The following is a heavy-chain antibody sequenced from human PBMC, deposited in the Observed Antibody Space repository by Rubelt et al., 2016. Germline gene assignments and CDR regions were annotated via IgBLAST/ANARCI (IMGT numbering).Heavy chain of an antibody. CDR1: SGSISSSTYS. D-gene: IGHD6-19*01. J-gene: IGHJ2*01. CDR2: IYYSGST. Sequence: QVQLQESGPGLVKPSETLSLTCTVSSGSISSSTYSWGWIRQPSGKGLEWIGNIYYSGSTYYNPSLKSRVTISVDTSKNQFSLRRISVTAADTAVYYCARRYSNGLYWFFDLWGRGTLVTVSS. V-gene: IGHV4-39*01. CDR3: ARRYSNGLYWFFDL.